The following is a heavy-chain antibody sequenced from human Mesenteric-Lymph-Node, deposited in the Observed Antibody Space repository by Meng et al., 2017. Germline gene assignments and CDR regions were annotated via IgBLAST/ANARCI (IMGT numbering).Heavy chain of an antibody. D-gene: IGHD3-10*02. V-gene: IGHV4-4*02. J-gene: IGHJ6*02. Sequence: SETLSLTCAVSGGSISSSNWWSWVRQPPGKGLEWIGEIYHSGSTNYNPSLKSRVTISVDKSKNQFSLKLSSVTAADTAVYYCARDCSGSPKYYYYGMDVWGQGTTVTVSS. CDR3: ARDCSGSPKYYYYGMDV. CDR1: GGSISSSNW. CDR2: IYHSGST.